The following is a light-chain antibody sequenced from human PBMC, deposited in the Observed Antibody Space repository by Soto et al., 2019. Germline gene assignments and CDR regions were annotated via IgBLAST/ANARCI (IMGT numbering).Light chain of an antibody. CDR3: QQCGSSPPT. CDR2: DAS. Sequence: EIVWTQSPGTLSLSPGERATLSCRASQSVSSRCLAWYQRKPGQAPRLLIYDASSRPTGIPDRFSGSGSGTDFTLTISRLEPEDFAVYYCQQCGSSPPTFGGGTKVEIK. J-gene: IGKJ4*01. CDR1: QSVSSRC. V-gene: IGKV3-20*01.